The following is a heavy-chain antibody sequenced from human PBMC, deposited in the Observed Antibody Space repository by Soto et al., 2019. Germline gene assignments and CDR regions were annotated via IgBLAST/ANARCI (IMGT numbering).Heavy chain of an antibody. CDR1: GFTFSSYW. CDR2: INSDGSST. J-gene: IGHJ4*02. CDR3: LRPSLVVAAATREDY. Sequence: EVQLVESGGGLVQPGGSLRLSCAASGFTFSSYWMHWVRQAPGKGLVWVSRINSDGSSTSYADSVKGRFTISRDNAKNTLYLQMNSLRAEDTAVYYCLRPSLVVAAATREDYWGQGTLVTVSS. D-gene: IGHD2-15*01. V-gene: IGHV3-74*01.